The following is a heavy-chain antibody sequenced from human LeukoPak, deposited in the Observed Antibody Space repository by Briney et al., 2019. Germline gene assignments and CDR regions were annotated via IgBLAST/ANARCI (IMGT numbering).Heavy chain of an antibody. CDR2: IYYSGST. J-gene: IGHJ5*02. Sequence: SETLSLTCTVSGGSISSSSYYWGWIRQPPGKGLEWIGYIYYSGSTNYNPSLKSRVTISVDTSKNQFSLKLSSVTAADTAVYYCARDTGLNYDILTGYYNWFDPWGQGTLVTVSS. CDR3: ARDTGLNYDILTGYYNWFDP. V-gene: IGHV4-61*05. CDR1: GGSISSSSYY. D-gene: IGHD3-9*01.